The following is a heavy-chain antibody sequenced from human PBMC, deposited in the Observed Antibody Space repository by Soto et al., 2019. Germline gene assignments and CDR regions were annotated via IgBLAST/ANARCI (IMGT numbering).Heavy chain of an antibody. CDR2: INPSGGST. CDR1: GYTFTSYY. J-gene: IGHJ4*02. D-gene: IGHD4-4*01. CDR3: ARDAPYSNYVPLGDY. V-gene: IGHV1-46*01. Sequence: GASVKVSCKASGYTFTSYYMHWVRQAPGQGLEWMGIINPSGGSTSYAQKFQGRVTMTRDTSTSTVYMELSSLRSEDTAVYYCARDAPYSNYVPLGDYWGQGTLVTVYS.